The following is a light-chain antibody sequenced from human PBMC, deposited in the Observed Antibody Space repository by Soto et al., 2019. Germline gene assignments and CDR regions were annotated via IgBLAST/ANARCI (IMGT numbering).Light chain of an antibody. J-gene: IGKJ2*01. CDR1: QTVLYNSNNKNY. Sequence: DIVMTQSPDSLAVSLGERATINCKSSQTVLYNSNNKNYLAWYQQKPGQPPKLLISWASTRESGVPDRFSGSGSGTDFTLTISSLQAEDVAVYSCQQYYSTPPTFGQGTKLEIK. CDR3: QQYYSTPPT. CDR2: WAS. V-gene: IGKV4-1*01.